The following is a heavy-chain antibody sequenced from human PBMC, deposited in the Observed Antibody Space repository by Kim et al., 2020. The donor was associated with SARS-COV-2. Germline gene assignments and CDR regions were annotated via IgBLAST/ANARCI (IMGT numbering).Heavy chain of an antibody. V-gene: IGHV3-30*03. CDR2: ISYDGSNK. CDR1: GFTFSSYG. CDR3: AIVDTAMDAEIDY. D-gene: IGHD5-18*01. Sequence: GGSLRLSCAASGFTFSSYGMHWVRQAPGKGLEWVAVISYDGSNKYYADSVKGRFTISRDNSKNTLYLQMNSLRAEDTAVYYCAIVDTAMDAEIDYWGQGTLVTVSS. J-gene: IGHJ4*02.